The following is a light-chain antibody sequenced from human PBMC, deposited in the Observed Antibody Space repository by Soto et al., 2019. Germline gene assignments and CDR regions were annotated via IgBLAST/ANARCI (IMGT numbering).Light chain of an antibody. J-gene: IGLJ2*01. CDR1: SSNVGGYNY. CDR2: DDS. V-gene: IGLV2-14*01. Sequence: QSALTQPASVSGSPGQSVTISCTGTSSNVGGYNYVSWYQQHPGTAPKLMIYDDSNRPSGVSNRFSGSKSGNTASLTITGLQAEDEADYYCRSYTSSRTRGVFGGGTKLTVL. CDR3: RSYTSSRTRGV.